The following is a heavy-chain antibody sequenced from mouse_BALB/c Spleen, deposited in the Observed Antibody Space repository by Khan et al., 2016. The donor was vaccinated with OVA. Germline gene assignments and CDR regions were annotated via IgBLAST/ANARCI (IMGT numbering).Heavy chain of an antibody. J-gene: IGHJ3*01. CDR1: GDSITSGY. V-gene: IGHV3-8*02. CDR3: ARYDYDYDGAFAY. CDR2: ISYSGST. Sequence: EVQLKESGPSLVKPSQTLPLTCSVTGDSITSGYWNWIRKFPGNKLEYMGYISYSGSTYYNPSLKSRISITRDTSKNQYYLQLNSVTTEDTATYYCARYDYDYDGAFAYWGQGTLVTVSA. D-gene: IGHD2-4*01.